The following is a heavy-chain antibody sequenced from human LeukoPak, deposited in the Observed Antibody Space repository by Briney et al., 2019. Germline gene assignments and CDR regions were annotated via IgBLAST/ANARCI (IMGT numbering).Heavy chain of an antibody. J-gene: IGHJ4*02. CDR2: INHSGST. Sequence: TSETLSLTCAVYGGSFIGYYRSWIRQPPGKGLEWIGEINHSGSTNYNPSLKSRVTISVDTSKNQFSLKLSSVTAADTAVYYCARARITIFGVVTYYFDYWGQGTLVTVSS. V-gene: IGHV4-34*01. CDR3: ARARITIFGVVTYYFDY. D-gene: IGHD3-3*01. CDR1: GGSFIGYY.